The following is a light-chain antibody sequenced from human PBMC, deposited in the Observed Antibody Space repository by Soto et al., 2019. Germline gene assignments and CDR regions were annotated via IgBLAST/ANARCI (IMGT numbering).Light chain of an antibody. J-gene: IGKJ3*01. CDR1: QSLGYSDGNTY. V-gene: IGKV2-30*01. Sequence: DVVMTQSPLSLPVTLGQSASISCKSSQSLGYSDGNTYVNWFQQRPGQPPRRLIYKVSERDSGVPDRFSGSGSGTDFKLTISRVEAEDVGVYYCMQDTYWPFTFGPGTKVDF. CDR3: MQDTYWPFT. CDR2: KVS.